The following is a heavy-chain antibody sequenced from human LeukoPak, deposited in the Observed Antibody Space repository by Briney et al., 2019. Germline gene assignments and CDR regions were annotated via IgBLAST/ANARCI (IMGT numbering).Heavy chain of an antibody. Sequence: PGGSLILCFAASGYTVITNVMTWGRQAPGKGLEWVSTIYSGGTTYYADSVMGRFTISRHNSRNTLYLQMNSLRAEDTAVYYCARVEPVITYYSDIWG. V-gene: IGHV3-53*04. CDR1: GYTVITNV. CDR2: IYSGGTT. J-gene: IGHJ3*02. D-gene: IGHD3-16*02. CDR3: ARVEPVITYYSDI.